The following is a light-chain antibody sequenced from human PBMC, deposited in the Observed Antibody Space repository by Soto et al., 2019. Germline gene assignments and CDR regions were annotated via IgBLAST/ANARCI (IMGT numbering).Light chain of an antibody. CDR2: KAS. CDR1: QRISSW. CDR3: QEYNTYSFT. V-gene: IGKV1-5*03. J-gene: IGKJ2*01. Sequence: DIQMTQSPSTLSASVGDRVTITCRASQRISSWLAWYQQKPGKAPKLLIHKASTLGSGVPSRFSGSGSGTEFTLTITSLQPEDSATYYCQEYNTYSFTFGQGTKLEIK.